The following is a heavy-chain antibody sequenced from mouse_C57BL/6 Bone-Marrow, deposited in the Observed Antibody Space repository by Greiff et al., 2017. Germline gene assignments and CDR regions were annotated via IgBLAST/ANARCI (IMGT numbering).Heavy chain of an antibody. D-gene: IGHD2-3*01. Sequence: EVKLVESGAELVRPGASVKLSCTASGFNIKDDYMHWVKQRPEQGLEWIGWIDPENGDTEYASKFQGKATITADPSSNTAYLQLSSLNSEDTAVYYCTTYGYYPWCAYWGQGTLVTVSA. V-gene: IGHV14-4*01. J-gene: IGHJ3*01. CDR3: TTYGYYPWCAY. CDR1: GFNIKDDY. CDR2: IDPENGDT.